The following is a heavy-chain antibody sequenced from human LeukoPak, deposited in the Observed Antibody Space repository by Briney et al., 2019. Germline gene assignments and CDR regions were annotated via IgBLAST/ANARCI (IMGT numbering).Heavy chain of an antibody. D-gene: IGHD4-17*01. V-gene: IGHV5-51*01. CDR1: GFDFTRDW. J-gene: IGHJ4*02. CDR3: ARRDPTTVTAFDY. CDR2: IFPDDSDT. Sequence: GESLKVSCRFSGFDFTRDWIGWVRLMPGKGLEWMGIIFPDDSDTRYSPSFQGQVTLSADKSISTAYLQWSSLKASDTAIYYCARRDPTTVTAFDYWGQGTLVTVSS.